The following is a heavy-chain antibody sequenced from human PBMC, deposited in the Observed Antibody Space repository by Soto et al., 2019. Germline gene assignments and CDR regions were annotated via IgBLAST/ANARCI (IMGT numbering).Heavy chain of an antibody. V-gene: IGHV5-51*01. CDR3: ATGGYCSGTRCYNFFDY. J-gene: IGHJ4*02. D-gene: IGHD2-2*02. CDR1: GYSFTTYW. Sequence: GESLKISCQGSGYSFTTYWIGWVRQMPGKGLEWMGIIYPGDFDTRYSPSFQGQVTISADKSISTAYLQWSSLKASDTAIYYCATGGYCSGTRCYNFFDYWGQGTLVTVSS. CDR2: IYPGDFDT.